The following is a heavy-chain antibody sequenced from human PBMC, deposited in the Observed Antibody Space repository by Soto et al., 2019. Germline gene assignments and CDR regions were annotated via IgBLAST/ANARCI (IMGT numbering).Heavy chain of an antibody. J-gene: IGHJ4*02. CDR1: GWSFSCYY. D-gene: IGHD6-13*01. V-gene: IGHV4-34*01. CDR2: IHHSGST. CDR3: ASRGAAAGSPPYFDY. Sequence: PSETLSITCAVYGWSFSCYYGSWIRQPPGKGLEWIGEIHHSGSTNYNPSLKSRVTISVDTSKNQFSLKLSSVTAADTAVYYCASRGAAAGSPPYFDYWGQGTLVNVSS.